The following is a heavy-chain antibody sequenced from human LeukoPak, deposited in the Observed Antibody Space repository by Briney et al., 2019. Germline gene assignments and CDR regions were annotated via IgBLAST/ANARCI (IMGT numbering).Heavy chain of an antibody. D-gene: IGHD3-3*01. Sequence: GGSLRLSCAASGFIVSRYNMNWVRQAPGKGLEWVSYISSSGTIYYADSVKGRFTISRDNAKNSLCLQMNSLRAEDTAVYYCARELSNYDFWLWGQGTLVTVSS. CDR2: ISSSGTI. J-gene: IGHJ4*02. V-gene: IGHV3-48*01. CDR1: GFIVSRYN. CDR3: ARELSNYDFWL.